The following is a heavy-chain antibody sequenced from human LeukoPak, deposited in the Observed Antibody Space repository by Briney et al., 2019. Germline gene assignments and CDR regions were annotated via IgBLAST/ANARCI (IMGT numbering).Heavy chain of an antibody. Sequence: GGSLRLSCAASGFIVSNNFMSWVRQAPGKGLEWVSTIYSGGLTYYADSVKGRFTISRDNSKNTLYLQMNSLRAEDTAAYYCARERPDGYTVDYWGQGTLVTVSS. CDR2: IYSGGLT. CDR1: GFIVSNNF. J-gene: IGHJ4*02. V-gene: IGHV3-53*01. D-gene: IGHD1-14*01. CDR3: ARERPDGYTVDY.